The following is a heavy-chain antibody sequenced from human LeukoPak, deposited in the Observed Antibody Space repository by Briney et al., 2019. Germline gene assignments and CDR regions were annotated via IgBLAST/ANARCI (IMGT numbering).Heavy chain of an antibody. CDR2: ISWNSGGI. J-gene: IGHJ4*02. Sequence: GGSLRLSCAASGFSFDDYAMHWVRQAPGKGLEWVSGISWNSGGILYADSVKGRFTISRDNAKKTVYLQMNSLKTEDTAFYYCAKDRGGGSGSDYSSSYYYFDYWGQGTLVAVSS. CDR1: GFSFDDYA. CDR3: AKDRGGGSGSDYSSSYYYFDY. D-gene: IGHD5-12*01. V-gene: IGHV3-9*01.